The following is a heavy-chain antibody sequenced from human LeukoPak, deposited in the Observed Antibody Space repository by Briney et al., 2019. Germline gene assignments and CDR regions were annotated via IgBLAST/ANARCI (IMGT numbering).Heavy chain of an antibody. Sequence: SVKVSCKASGGTFSSYAISWVRQAPGQGLEWMGGIIPIFGTANYAQKFQGRVTITADESTSTAYMELSGLRSEDTAVYYCARHTALGGAFDIWGQGTMVTVSS. V-gene: IGHV1-69*13. D-gene: IGHD3-16*01. CDR2: IIPIFGTA. CDR1: GGTFSSYA. CDR3: ARHTALGGAFDI. J-gene: IGHJ3*02.